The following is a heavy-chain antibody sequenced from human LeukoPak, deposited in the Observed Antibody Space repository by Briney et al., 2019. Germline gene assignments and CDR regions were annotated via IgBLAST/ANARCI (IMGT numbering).Heavy chain of an antibody. Sequence: GGSLRLSCAASGFTFSSYAMHWVRQAPGKGLEWVAVIWYGGSNKYYADSVKGRFTISRDNSKNTLYLQMNSLRAEDTAVYYCAHYGDRSRWSVPYHVDYSAPATLVTVS. D-gene: IGHD6-13*01. J-gene: IGHJ4*02. V-gene: IGHV3-30*04. CDR3: AHYGDRSRWSVPYHVDY. CDR1: GFTFSSYA. CDR2: IWYGGSNK.